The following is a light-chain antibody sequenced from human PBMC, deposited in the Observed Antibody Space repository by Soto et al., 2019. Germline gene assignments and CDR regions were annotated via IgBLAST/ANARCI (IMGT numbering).Light chain of an antibody. CDR2: GAS. J-gene: IGKJ5*01. CDR1: QSVSSN. V-gene: IGKV3-15*01. Sequence: EIVMTQSPATLSVSPGERATLSCRASQSVSSNLAWYQQKPGQAPRLLIYGASTRATGIPARFSGSGSGTEFTLTISSLQSEDFAVYYCQQYSSSLITFGQGTQVEIK. CDR3: QQYSSSLIT.